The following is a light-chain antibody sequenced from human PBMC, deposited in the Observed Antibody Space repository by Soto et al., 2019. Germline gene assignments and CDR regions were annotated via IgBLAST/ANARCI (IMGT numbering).Light chain of an antibody. J-gene: IGLJ1*01. CDR3: YTYAGGSTYL. V-gene: IGLV2-23*01. CDR2: EDI. CDR1: SSDVGSYSL. Sequence: QSALTQPASVSGSPGQSITTSCTGTSSDVGSYSLLSWYQHHPGKAPKLIIYEDIKGPSGVSNRFSGSKSGNTASLRISGLQAEDEADYYCYTYAGGSTYLFGTGTKLTVL.